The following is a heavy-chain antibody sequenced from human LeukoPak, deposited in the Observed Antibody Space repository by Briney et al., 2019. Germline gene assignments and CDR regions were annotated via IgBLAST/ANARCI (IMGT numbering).Heavy chain of an antibody. V-gene: IGHV4-34*01. CDR3: ARVEGGYGSGRRENFYYYYMDV. CDR1: GGSFSGYY. D-gene: IGHD3-10*01. Sequence: SETLSLTCAVYGGSFSGYYWSWIRQPPGKGLEWIGEINHSGSTNYNPSLKSRVTISVDTSKNQFSLKLTSVTAADTAVYYCARVEGGYGSGRRENFYYYYMDVWGKGTTVTISS. J-gene: IGHJ6*03. CDR2: INHSGST.